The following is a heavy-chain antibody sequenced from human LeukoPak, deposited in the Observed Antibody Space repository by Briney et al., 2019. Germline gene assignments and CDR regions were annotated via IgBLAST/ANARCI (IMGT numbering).Heavy chain of an antibody. CDR1: GYTFTTSD. D-gene: IGHD2-8*01. CDR2: IIPIFGTA. CDR3: ATSAPSYCTNGVCYTDWFDP. Sequence: ASVKVSCTASGYTFTTSDISWVRQAPGQGLEWMGGIIPIFGTANYAQKFQGRVTITTDESTSTAYMELSSLRSEDTAVYYCATSAPSYCTNGVCYTDWFDPWGQGTLVTVSS. V-gene: IGHV1-69*05. J-gene: IGHJ5*02.